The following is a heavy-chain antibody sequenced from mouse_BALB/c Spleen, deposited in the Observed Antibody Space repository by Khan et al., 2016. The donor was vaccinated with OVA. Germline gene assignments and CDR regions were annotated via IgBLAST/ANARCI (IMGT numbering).Heavy chain of an antibody. D-gene: IGHD1-1*01. CDR1: DYSITSGYY. CDR2: MRYDGSN. J-gene: IGHJ1*01. CDR3: ARDYYGSSWYFDV. Sequence: VQLKESGPGLVKPSQSLSLTCSVTDYSITSGYYWIWIRQFPGNKLEWMGYMRYDGSNNYNPSLKNRISITRDTSKNHFFLKLNSVTTEDTATYYCARDYYGSSWYFDVWGAGTTVTVSS. V-gene: IGHV3-6*02.